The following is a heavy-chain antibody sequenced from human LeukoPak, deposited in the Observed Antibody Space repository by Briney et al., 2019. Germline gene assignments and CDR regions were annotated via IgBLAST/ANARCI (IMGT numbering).Heavy chain of an antibody. D-gene: IGHD3-3*01. CDR3: ARDLFFGVVIPFDY. V-gene: IGHV3-30-3*01. Sequence: GGSLRLSCAASGFTFSSYAMHWVRQAPGKGLEWVAVISYDGSNKYYADSVKGRFTISRDNSKNTLYLQMNSLRAEDTAVYYCARDLFFGVVIPFDYWGQGTLVTVSS. J-gene: IGHJ4*02. CDR1: GFTFSSYA. CDR2: ISYDGSNK.